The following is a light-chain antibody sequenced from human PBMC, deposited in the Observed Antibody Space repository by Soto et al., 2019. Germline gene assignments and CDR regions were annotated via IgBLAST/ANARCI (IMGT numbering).Light chain of an antibody. CDR3: QQYNSYPLT. V-gene: IGKV1-5*01. CDR2: DAS. Sequence: DIQMTQSPSTLSASVGDRVTITCRASQSISSWLAWYQQKPGKAPKLLIYDASNLESGVPSRFSGGGSGTEFTLTISSLQPDDFATYYCQQYNSYPLTFGGGTKVDIK. CDR1: QSISSW. J-gene: IGKJ4*01.